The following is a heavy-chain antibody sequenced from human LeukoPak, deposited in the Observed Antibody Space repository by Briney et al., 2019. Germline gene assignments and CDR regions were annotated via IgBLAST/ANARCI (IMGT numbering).Heavy chain of an antibody. CDR3: AKVINTGDYAVRLLDY. J-gene: IGHJ4*02. V-gene: IGHV3-23*01. Sequence: PGGSLRLSCAASGFTFSSYAMNWVRQAPGRGLEWVSAISISGGTTNYADSVRGRFTLSRDNSKNTLYLQMNSLRAEDTAVYYCAKVINTGDYAVRLLDYWGQGVLVTVSS. CDR1: GFTFSSYA. D-gene: IGHD4-17*01. CDR2: ISISGGTT.